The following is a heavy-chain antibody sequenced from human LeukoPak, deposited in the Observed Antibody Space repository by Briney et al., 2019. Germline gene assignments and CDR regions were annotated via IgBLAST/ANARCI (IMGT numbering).Heavy chain of an antibody. J-gene: IGHJ1*01. CDR3: VRLGDSSSYRAEYFQH. V-gene: IGHV3-64*01. D-gene: IGHD3-22*01. Sequence: GGSLRLSCAASGFTFSTYAMHWVRQAPGKGLEYVSAIRSIGGSTFYANSVKCRFTISRDNSKYTLYLQMGSLRTDDMAVYYCVRLGDSSSYRAEYFQHWGQGTLVTVSS. CDR2: IRSIGGST. CDR1: GFTFSTYA.